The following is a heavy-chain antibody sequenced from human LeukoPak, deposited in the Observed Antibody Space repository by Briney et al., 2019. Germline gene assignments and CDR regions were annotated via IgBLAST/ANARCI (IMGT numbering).Heavy chain of an antibody. Sequence: ASVKVSCKASGGTFSSYAISWVRQAPGQGLEWMGIINPSGGSTSYAQKFQGRVTMTRDMSTSTVYMELSSLRSEDTAVYYCARDLGGGSYAGYYFDYWGQGTLVTVSS. CDR3: ARDLGGGSYAGYYFDY. D-gene: IGHD1-26*01. CDR1: GGTFSSYA. V-gene: IGHV1-46*01. CDR2: INPSGGST. J-gene: IGHJ4*02.